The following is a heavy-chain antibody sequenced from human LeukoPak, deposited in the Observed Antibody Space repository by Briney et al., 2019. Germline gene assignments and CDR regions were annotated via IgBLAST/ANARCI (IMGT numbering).Heavy chain of an antibody. Sequence: GGSLRLSCAASGFTFSNAWMSWVRQAPGKGLEWVSSISSSSSYIYYADSVKGRFTISRDNAKKSLFLQMNSLRAEDTAVYYCARDGLLWFGEFDYYYYYMDVWGKGTTVTISS. D-gene: IGHD3-10*01. CDR2: ISSSSSYI. CDR3: ARDGLLWFGEFDYYYYYMDV. V-gene: IGHV3-21*01. CDR1: GFTFSNAW. J-gene: IGHJ6*03.